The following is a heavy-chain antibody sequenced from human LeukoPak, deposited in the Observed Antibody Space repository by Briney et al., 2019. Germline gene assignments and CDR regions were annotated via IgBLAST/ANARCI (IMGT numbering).Heavy chain of an antibody. CDR2: IIPIFGTA. CDR1: GGTFSSYA. V-gene: IGHV1-69*13. CDR3: ARVLDIVLMVYAMDY. D-gene: IGHD2-8*01. J-gene: IGHJ4*02. Sequence: SVKVSCKASGGTFSSYAISWVRQAPGQGLEWMGGIIPIFGTANYAQKFQGRVTITADESTSTAYMELSSLRSEDTAVYYCARVLDIVLMVYAMDYWGQGTLVTVSS.